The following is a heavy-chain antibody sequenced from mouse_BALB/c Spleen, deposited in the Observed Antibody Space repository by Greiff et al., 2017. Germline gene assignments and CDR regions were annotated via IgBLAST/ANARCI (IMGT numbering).Heavy chain of an antibody. J-gene: IGHJ2*01. V-gene: IGHV1-87*01. Sequence: VKLVESGAELARPGASVKLSCKASGYTFTSYWMQWVKQRPGQGLEWIGAIYPGDGDTRYTQKFKGKATLTADKSSSTAYMQLSSLASEDSAVYYCARYDTTVVFDYWGQGTTLTVSS. D-gene: IGHD1-1*01. CDR1: GYTFTSYW. CDR2: IYPGDGDT. CDR3: ARYDTTVVFDY.